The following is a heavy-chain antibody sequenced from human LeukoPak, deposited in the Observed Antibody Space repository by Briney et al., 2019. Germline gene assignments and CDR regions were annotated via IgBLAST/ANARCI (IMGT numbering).Heavy chain of an antibody. J-gene: IGHJ3*02. CDR1: GGSFSGYY. CDR3: ARHQNYYDRSDAFDI. V-gene: IGHV4-39*01. D-gene: IGHD3-22*01. Sequence: SETLSLTCAVYGGSFSGYYWGWIRQPPGKGLEWIGSIYYSGSTYYNPSLKSRVTISVDTSKNQFSLKLSSVTAADTAVYYCARHQNYYDRSDAFDIWGQGTMVTVSS. CDR2: IYYSGST.